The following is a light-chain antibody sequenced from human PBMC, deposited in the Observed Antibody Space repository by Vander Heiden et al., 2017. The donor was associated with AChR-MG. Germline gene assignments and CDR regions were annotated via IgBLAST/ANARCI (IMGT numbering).Light chain of an antibody. V-gene: IGLV6-57*02. J-gene: IGLJ2*01. Sequence: NFMLSHPHAVSESPGKTVTSACTGSSGSIASNYGQCYQQRPGSAPTTVIYEDNQRPSGVPERFSGSIDSSSNSASLTISGLKTEDEADYYCQSYDSSNQGVVFGGGTKLTVL. CDR3: QSYDSSNQGVV. CDR1: SGSIASNY. CDR2: EDN.